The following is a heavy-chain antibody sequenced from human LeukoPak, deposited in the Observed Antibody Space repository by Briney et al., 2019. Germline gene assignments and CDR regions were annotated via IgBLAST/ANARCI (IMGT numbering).Heavy chain of an antibody. J-gene: IGHJ6*02. CDR2: ISSSGSTI. Sequence: GGSLRLSCAASGFTFSSYEMNWVRQAPGKRLEWVSYISSSGSTIYYADSVKGRFTISRDNAKNSLYLQMNSLRAEDTAVYYCARGSAIDSGSYFPYYYYYGMDVWGQGTTVTVSS. D-gene: IGHD1-26*01. CDR1: GFTFSSYE. CDR3: ARGSAIDSGSYFPYYYYYGMDV. V-gene: IGHV3-48*03.